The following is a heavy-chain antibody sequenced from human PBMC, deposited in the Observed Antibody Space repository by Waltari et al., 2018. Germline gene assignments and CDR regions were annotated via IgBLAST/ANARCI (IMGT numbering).Heavy chain of an antibody. J-gene: IGHJ4*02. CDR3: ASSYCSSTSCSERGFDY. V-gene: IGHV4-38-2*01. D-gene: IGHD2-2*01. Sequence: QVQLQESGPGLVKPSETLSITCAVSGYSISSGYYWGWIRQPPGKGLEWIGSIYHSGSTYYNPSLKSRVTISVDTSKNQFSLKLSSVTAADTAVYYCASSYCSSTSCSERGFDYWGQGTLVTVSS. CDR2: IYHSGST. CDR1: GYSISSGYY.